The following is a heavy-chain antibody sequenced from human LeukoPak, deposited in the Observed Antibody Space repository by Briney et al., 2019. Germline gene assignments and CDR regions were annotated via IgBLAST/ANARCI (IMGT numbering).Heavy chain of an antibody. CDR1: GDRFTGYW. Sequence: GESLRISCRVSGDRFTGYWIAWLRHLPGKGLEWMGIIYPDDSDVRYGPSFQGQATMSVDRSSATAYLHLSGLKASDIATYYCARQAGFSNKYFDYWGQGTLVTVSS. V-gene: IGHV5-51*01. J-gene: IGHJ4*02. CDR3: ARQAGFSNKYFDY. D-gene: IGHD4-11*01. CDR2: IYPDDSDV.